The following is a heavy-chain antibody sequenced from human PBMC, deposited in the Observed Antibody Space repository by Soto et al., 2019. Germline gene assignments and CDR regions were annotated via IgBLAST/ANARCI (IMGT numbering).Heavy chain of an antibody. D-gene: IGHD2-21*02. Sequence: QVQLVESGGGVVQPGGSLRLSCAASGFTFSIYDMHWVRQAPGKGLEWVAVTSYDGRNKYYADSVKGRFTISRDNSKNTLNLQMNSLGAEDTAVYYCAKAVTGQYYFDYWGQGTLVAVSS. J-gene: IGHJ4*02. CDR2: TSYDGRNK. V-gene: IGHV3-30*18. CDR1: GFTFSIYD. CDR3: AKAVTGQYYFDY.